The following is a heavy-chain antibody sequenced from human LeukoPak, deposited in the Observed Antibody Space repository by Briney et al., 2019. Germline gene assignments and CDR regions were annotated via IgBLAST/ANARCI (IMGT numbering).Heavy chain of an antibody. CDR2: ISWNSGSI. CDR1: GFTFDDYA. CDR3: AKDSRGGIAEAFFDS. Sequence: GRSLRLSCAASGFTFDDYAMHWVRQAPGKGLEWVSGISWNSGSIGYADSVKGRFTISRDNAKNSLYLQMNSLRGEDTAIYYCAKDSRGGIAEAFFDSWGQGTLVTVSS. V-gene: IGHV3-9*01. D-gene: IGHD6-13*01. J-gene: IGHJ4*02.